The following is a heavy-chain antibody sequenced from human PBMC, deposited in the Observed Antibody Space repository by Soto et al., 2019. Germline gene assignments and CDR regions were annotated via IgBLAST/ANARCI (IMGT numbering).Heavy chain of an antibody. D-gene: IGHD5-18*01. J-gene: IGHJ6*02. CDR2: ISYDGSNK. V-gene: IGHV3-30*18. CDR1: GFTFSSYG. Sequence: GGSLRLSCAASGFTFSSYGMHWVRQAPGKGLEWVAVISYDGSNKYYADSVKGRFTISRDNSKNTLYLQMSSLRAEDTAVYYCAKAMRYSYGHRHPALDYYYGMDVWGQGTTVTVSS. CDR3: AKAMRYSYGHRHPALDYYYGMDV.